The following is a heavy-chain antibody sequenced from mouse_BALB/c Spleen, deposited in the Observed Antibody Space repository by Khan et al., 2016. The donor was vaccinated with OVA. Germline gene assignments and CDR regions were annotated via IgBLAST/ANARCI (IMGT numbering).Heavy chain of an antibody. CDR1: GSSITSDYA. J-gene: IGHJ4*01. CDR2: ISSTGST. CDR3: ARSLYYSDSYAMDY. D-gene: IGHD2-13*01. Sequence: EVQLVESGPGLVKPSQSLSLTCTVTGSSITSDYAWTWIRQFPGNKLAWLGYISSTGSTSYNPSLKSRISITRDTSKNQFFLHLNSVTPEATATYYCARSLYYSDSYAMDYWGQGTSVTVSA. V-gene: IGHV3-2*02.